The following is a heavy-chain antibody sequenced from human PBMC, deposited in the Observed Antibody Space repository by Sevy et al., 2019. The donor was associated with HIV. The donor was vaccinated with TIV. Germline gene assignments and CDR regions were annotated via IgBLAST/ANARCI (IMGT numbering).Heavy chain of an antibody. D-gene: IGHD4-17*01. CDR1: GFTVSSNY. V-gene: IGHV3-53*01. CDR3: AAREPEGCDYQRY. Sequence: GGSLRLSCAASGFTVSSNYMSWVRQAPGKGLEWVSVIYSGGSTYYADSVKGRFTISRDNSKNTLYLQMNSLRAEDTAVYYCAAREPEGCDYQRYWGQGTLVTVSS. J-gene: IGHJ4*02. CDR2: IYSGGST.